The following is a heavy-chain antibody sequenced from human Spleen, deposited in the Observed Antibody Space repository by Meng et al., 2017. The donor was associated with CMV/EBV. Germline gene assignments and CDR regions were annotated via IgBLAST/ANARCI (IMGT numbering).Heavy chain of an antibody. J-gene: IGHJ3*02. Sequence: SVKVSCKASVGTFSSYAISWVRQAPGHGLGWMGGVVPVFGTPNYPQKFQGSVTITPDESTTKAYMELSSLRSEDTAVDYCARAPAHYDDSSGYSPAAFDIWGQGTMVTVSS. V-gene: IGHV1-69*13. CDR2: VVPVFGTP. CDR1: VGTFSSYA. CDR3: ARAPAHYDDSSGYSPAAFDI. D-gene: IGHD3-22*01.